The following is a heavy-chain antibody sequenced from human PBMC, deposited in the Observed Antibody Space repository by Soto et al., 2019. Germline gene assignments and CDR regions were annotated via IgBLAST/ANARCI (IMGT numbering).Heavy chain of an antibody. V-gene: IGHV1-46*03. CDR1: GYTLTYYF. D-gene: IGHD2-2*03. CDR2: INPSGGST. CDR3: AREGNGYCSNTNCYAVYMDV. J-gene: IGHJ6*03. Sequence: ASVKVSCKAAGYTLTYYFMHWVRQAPGQGLEWMGMINPSGGSTSYAQRFQGRLTMTRDTSTSTVYMELSSLRSEDTAVYYCAREGNGYCSNTNCYAVYMDVWGKGTTVTVSS.